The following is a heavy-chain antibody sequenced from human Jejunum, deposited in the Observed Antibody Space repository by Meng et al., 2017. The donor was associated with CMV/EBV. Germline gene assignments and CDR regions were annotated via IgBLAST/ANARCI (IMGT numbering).Heavy chain of an antibody. V-gene: IGHV3-23*01. J-gene: IGHJ4*02. CDR3: AKQGYSNDLDY. D-gene: IGHD4-11*01. CDR2: VSGSGGTT. CDR1: GFIFSNDA. Sequence: AAGFIFSNDAWIWVRQAPGKGLEWVSTVSGSGGTTYYADSVKGRFTVSRDNSKNTVYLQMNSLRAEDTAVYYCAKQGYSNDLDYWGQGTLVTVSS.